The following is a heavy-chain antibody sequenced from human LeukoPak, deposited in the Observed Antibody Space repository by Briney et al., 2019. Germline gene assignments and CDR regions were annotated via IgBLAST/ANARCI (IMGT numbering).Heavy chain of an antibody. J-gene: IGHJ5*02. CDR1: GFTFSSYA. CDR3: SKDLTSDFGGDLDP. V-gene: IGHV3-30-3*01. CDR2: ISYDGSNK. D-gene: IGHD3-10*01. Sequence: GGSLRLSCAASGFTFSSYAMHWVRQAPGKGLEWVAVISYDGSNKYYADSVKGRFTISRDNSKSTVYLQMNSLRVEDAAVYYCSKDLTSDFGGDLDPWGQGTLVTISS.